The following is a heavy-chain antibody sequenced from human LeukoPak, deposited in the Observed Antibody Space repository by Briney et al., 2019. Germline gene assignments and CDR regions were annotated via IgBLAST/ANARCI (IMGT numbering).Heavy chain of an antibody. D-gene: IGHD1-1*01. CDR2: INHSGST. J-gene: IGHJ5*02. CDR3: ARGLQEGPATTGFDP. Sequence: SETLSLTCAVSGGSFSGYYWSWIRQPPGKGLEWIGEINHSGSTNYNPSLKSRVAICGDTSKNEFSLRLSSVTAADTAVYYCARGLQEGPATTGFDPWGQGTLVTVSS. CDR1: GGSFSGYY. V-gene: IGHV4-34*01.